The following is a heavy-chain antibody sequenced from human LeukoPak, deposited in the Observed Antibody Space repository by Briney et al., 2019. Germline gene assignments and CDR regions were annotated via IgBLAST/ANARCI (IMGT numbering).Heavy chain of an antibody. CDR3: ARDLWDDVESYQKHHYYYYGMDV. CDR1: GYTLTSYY. V-gene: IGHV1-46*01. Sequence: ASVKVSCKASGYTLTSYYMHWVRQAPGQGLEWMGIINPSGGSTSYAQKFQGRVTMTRDTSTSTVYMELSSLRSEDTAVYYCARDLWDDVESYQKHHYYYYGMDVWGQGTTVTVSS. J-gene: IGHJ6*02. CDR2: INPSGGST. D-gene: IGHD1-1*01.